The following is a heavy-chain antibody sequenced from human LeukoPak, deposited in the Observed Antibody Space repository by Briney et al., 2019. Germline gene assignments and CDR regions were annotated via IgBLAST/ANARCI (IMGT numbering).Heavy chain of an antibody. V-gene: IGHV1-69*05. CDR1: GGTFSSYA. Sequence: ASVKVSCKASGGTFSSYAISWVRQAPGQGLEWMGGIIPIFGTANYAQKLQGRVTMTTDTSTSTAYMELRSLRSDDTAVYYCARATGYCSSTSCPRLLYYYYYMDVWGEGTTVTVSS. CDR3: ARATGYCSSTSCPRLLYYYYYMDV. D-gene: IGHD2-2*01. J-gene: IGHJ6*03. CDR2: IIPIFGTA.